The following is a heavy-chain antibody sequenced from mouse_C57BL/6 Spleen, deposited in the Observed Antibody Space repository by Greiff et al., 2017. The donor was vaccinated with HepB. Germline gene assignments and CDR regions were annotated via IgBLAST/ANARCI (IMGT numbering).Heavy chain of an antibody. J-gene: IGHJ3*01. Sequence: QVQLQQSGAELARPGASVKLSCKASGYTFTSYGISWVKQRTGQGLEWIGEIYPRSGNTYYNEKFKGKATLTADKSSSTAYMELRSLTSEDSAVYFCADYYGSSYAAYWGQGTLVTVSA. V-gene: IGHV1-81*01. D-gene: IGHD1-1*01. CDR3: ADYYGSSYAAY. CDR1: GYTFTSYG. CDR2: IYPRSGNT.